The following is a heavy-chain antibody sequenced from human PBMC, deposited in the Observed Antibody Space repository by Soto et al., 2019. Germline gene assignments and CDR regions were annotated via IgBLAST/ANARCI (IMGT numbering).Heavy chain of an antibody. J-gene: IGHJ4*02. V-gene: IGHV1-18*01. D-gene: IGHD4-17*01. CDR1: GYTLSTFG. Sequence: VHLVQSGAEVKKPGASAQVSCKTSGYTLSTFGISWVRQAPGQGVEWLGWISGYNGNSKYAQKFQGRVTMTTETSTSTRYLELRSVNPNDAAVDHSARDYGDARDQWGQGTRVNVSS. CDR2: ISGYNGNS. CDR3: ARDYGDARDQ.